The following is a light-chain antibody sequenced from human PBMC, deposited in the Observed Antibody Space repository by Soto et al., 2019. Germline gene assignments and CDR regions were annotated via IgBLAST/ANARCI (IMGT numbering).Light chain of an antibody. Sequence: QSVLTQPASVSGSPGQSIAISCTGTSSDVGGYNYVSWYQQHPGKAPKLIIYDVTNRPSGVSDRFSGSKSGNTASLTISGLQAEDEVDYYCSSLKRSSIYVFGSGT. J-gene: IGLJ1*01. CDR2: DVT. CDR3: SSLKRSSIYV. V-gene: IGLV2-14*01. CDR1: SSDVGGYNY.